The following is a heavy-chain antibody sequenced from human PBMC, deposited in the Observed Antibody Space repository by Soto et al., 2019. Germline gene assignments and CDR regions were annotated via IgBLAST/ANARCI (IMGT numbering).Heavy chain of an antibody. V-gene: IGHV1-69*12. CDR1: GGTFSSYA. J-gene: IGHJ6*02. CDR2: IIPIFGTP. Sequence: QVQLVQSGAEVKKPGSSVNVSCKASGGTFSSYAISWVRQAPGQGLEWMGGIIPIFGTPNYAVKFQGRLSITADDSTSTAYMELSSLRSEDTAVYYCARPSSSSLENSYYYAVDVWGQGTTVIVSS. CDR3: ARPSSSSLENSYYYAVDV. D-gene: IGHD2-2*01.